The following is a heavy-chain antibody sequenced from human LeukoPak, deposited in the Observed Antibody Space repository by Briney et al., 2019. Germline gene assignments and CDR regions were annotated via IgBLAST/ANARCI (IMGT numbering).Heavy chain of an antibody. J-gene: IGHJ4*02. D-gene: IGHD7-27*01. CDR1: GGSISSYC. V-gene: IGHV4-59*01. CDR3: ARANWGSIDY. Sequence: PSETLSLNCTVSGGSISSYCWSWIRQPPGKGLEWIGYIYYSGSTNYNPSLKSRVSTSVDTSKNQFSLKLSSVTAADTAVYYCARANWGSIDYWGQGTLVTVSS. CDR2: IYYSGST.